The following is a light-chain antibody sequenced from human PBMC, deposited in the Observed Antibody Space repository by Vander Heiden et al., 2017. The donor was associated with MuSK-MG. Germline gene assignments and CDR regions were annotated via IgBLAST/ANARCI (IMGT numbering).Light chain of an antibody. V-gene: IGKV3-15*01. CDR3: QQYNNWPPVA. J-gene: IGKJ3*01. CDR1: QSVSSN. Sequence: EIVMTQSPATLSVSPGERATLSCRASQSVSSNSAWYQQKPGQAPRLLIYGASTRATGIPARFSGSGSGTEFTLTISSLQSEDFAVYYCQQYNNWPPVAFGPGTKVDIK. CDR2: GAS.